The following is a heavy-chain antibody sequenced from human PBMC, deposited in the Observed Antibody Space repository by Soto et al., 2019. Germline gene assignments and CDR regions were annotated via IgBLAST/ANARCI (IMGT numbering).Heavy chain of an antibody. J-gene: IGHJ1*01. CDR3: AGELIVGPAEYFQH. Sequence: GGSLRLSCAASGFTFSSSWMSWVRQAPGKGLEWVANIHQDGSETYYVDSVKGRLTISRDNAKNSLSLQMSSLRAEDTAVYYCAGELIVGPAEYFQHWGQGTLVTVSS. V-gene: IGHV3-7*01. CDR1: GFTFSSSW. D-gene: IGHD1-26*01. CDR2: IHQDGSET.